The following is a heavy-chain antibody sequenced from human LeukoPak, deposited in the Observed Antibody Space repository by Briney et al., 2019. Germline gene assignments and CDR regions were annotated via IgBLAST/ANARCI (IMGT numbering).Heavy chain of an antibody. CDR1: GGSISSGGYC. J-gene: IGHJ4*02. CDR2: IYYSGST. Sequence: PSETLSLTCTVSGGSISSGGYCWSWLRQHPGQGLEWIGYIYYSGSTYYNPSLKSRVTISVDTSKNQFSLKLSSVTAADTAVYYCARGTDDYGDYVPDYWGQGTLVTVSS. D-gene: IGHD4-17*01. CDR3: ARGTDDYGDYVPDY. V-gene: IGHV4-31*03.